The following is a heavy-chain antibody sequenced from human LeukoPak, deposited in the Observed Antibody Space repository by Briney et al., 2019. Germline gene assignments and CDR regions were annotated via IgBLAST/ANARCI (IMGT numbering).Heavy chain of an antibody. Sequence: SETLSLTCTVSGGSINNYYWSWIRQPAGKGLEWIGRIYTRGSTNYNPSLKSRVTMSVDTSKNQFSLKLSSVTAADTAVYYCARELSRQQLPFDPWGQGTLVTVSS. CDR1: GGSINNYY. D-gene: IGHD6-13*01. CDR2: IYTRGST. CDR3: ARELSRQQLPFDP. J-gene: IGHJ5*02. V-gene: IGHV4-4*07.